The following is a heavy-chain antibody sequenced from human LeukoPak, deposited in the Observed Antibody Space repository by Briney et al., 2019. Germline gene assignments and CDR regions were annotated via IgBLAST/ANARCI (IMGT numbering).Heavy chain of an antibody. J-gene: IGHJ4*02. Sequence: GGSLRLSCAASGFTFSNAWMNWVRQAPGKGLEWVGRIRSKTDGGTTDYAAPVKGRFTISRDDSKNTLYLQMNSLQTEDTAVYYCTRVASLLEWLSPFDYWGQGTLVTVSS. V-gene: IGHV3-15*07. CDR1: GFTFSNAW. CDR3: TRVASLLEWLSPFDY. D-gene: IGHD3-3*01. CDR2: IRSKTDGGTT.